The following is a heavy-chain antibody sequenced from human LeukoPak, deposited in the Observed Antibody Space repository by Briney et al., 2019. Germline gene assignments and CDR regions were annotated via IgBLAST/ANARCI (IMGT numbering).Heavy chain of an antibody. CDR3: ARGATDSSSWYWFDP. D-gene: IGHD6-13*01. CDR2: ISSMSSFI. CDR1: GFTFSSHS. V-gene: IGHV3-21*01. J-gene: IGHJ5*02. Sequence: GGSLRLSCAVSGFTFSSHSMNWVRQAPGMGLEWVSSISSMSSFIYYADSVKGRFTISRDNAKNSVYLQMDSLRAEDTALYYCARGATDSSSWYWFDPWGQGTLVTVSS.